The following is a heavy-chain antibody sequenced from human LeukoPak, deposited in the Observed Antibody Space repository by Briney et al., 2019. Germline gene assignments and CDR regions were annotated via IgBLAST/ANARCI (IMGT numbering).Heavy chain of an antibody. D-gene: IGHD4-17*01. CDR3: ARVGGDYENWFDP. V-gene: IGHV4-38-2*02. Sequence: SETLSLTCTVSGYSISSGYYWGWIRQPPGKGLEWIGSIYHSGSTYYNPSLKSRVTISVDTSKNQFSLKLSSVTAADTAVYYCARVGGDYENWFDPWGQGTLVTVSS. CDR1: GYSISSGYY. CDR2: IYHSGST. J-gene: IGHJ5*02.